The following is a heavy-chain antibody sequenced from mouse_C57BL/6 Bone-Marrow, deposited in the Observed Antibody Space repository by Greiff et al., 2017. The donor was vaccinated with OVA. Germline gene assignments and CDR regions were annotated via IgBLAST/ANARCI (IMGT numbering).Heavy chain of an antibody. CDR1: GYTFTDYN. D-gene: IGHD1-1*01. J-gene: IGHJ1*03. V-gene: IGHV1-18*01. Sequence: VQLQQSGPELVKPGASVKTPCKASGYTFTDYNMDWVKQSHGKSLEWIGDINPNNGGTIYNQKFKGKATLTVDKSSSTAYMELRSLTSEDTAVYYCARADYYGSSFSYWYFDVWGTGTTVTVSS. CDR3: ARADYYGSSFSYWYFDV. CDR2: INPNNGGT.